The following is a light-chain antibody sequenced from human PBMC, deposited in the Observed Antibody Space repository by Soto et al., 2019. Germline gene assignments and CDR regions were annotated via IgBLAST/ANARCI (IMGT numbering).Light chain of an antibody. J-gene: IGKJ4*01. CDR1: RIIDNS. CDR2: YAS. V-gene: IGKV3-11*01. CDR3: QQRRYSVT. Sequence: EVVLTQSPAILSLSLGERATLSCRASRIIDNSLAWYQHRPGQAPRLLIYYASDRATGIPARFSGRGSGTDFTLTISSLEAEDFAVYYCQQRRYSVTFGVGTKVEIK.